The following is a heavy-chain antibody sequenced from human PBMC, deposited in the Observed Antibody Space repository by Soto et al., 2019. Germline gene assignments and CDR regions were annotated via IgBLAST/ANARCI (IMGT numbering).Heavy chain of an antibody. D-gene: IGHD3-16*02. CDR3: EREPSYRTGWLLDY. CDR1: GFTFSSYW. V-gene: IGHV3-74*01. CDR2: INSDGSTI. Sequence: GGSLILSCAASGFTFSSYWMHWVRQAPGKGLVWVSRINSDGSTISYADSVKGRFTISRDNAKNTLYLQMNSLRAEDTAVYYCEREPSYRTGWLLDYWGQGTLVTVSS. J-gene: IGHJ4*02.